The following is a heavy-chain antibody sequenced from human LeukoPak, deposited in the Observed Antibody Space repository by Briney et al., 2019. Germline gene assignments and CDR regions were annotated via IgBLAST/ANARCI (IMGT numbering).Heavy chain of an antibody. CDR2: ISSSSSYI. V-gene: IGHV3-21*04. CDR1: GFTFSSYS. J-gene: IGHJ4*02. D-gene: IGHD2/OR15-2a*01. Sequence: GGSLRLSCAASGFTFSSYSMTWVRQAPGKGLEWVSSISSSSSYIYYADSVKGRFTISRDNAKNSLYLQMNSLRAEDTAVYYCAKDSFPPGAYWGQGTLVTVSS. CDR3: AKDSFPPGAY.